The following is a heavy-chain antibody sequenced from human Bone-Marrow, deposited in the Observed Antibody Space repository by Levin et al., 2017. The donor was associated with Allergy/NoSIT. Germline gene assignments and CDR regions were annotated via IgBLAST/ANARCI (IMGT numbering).Heavy chain of an antibody. CDR2: ISSSSSYI. CDR1: GFTFSSYS. CDR3: ARDGYYYGSGSYYNRNPDAFDI. V-gene: IGHV3-21*01. J-gene: IGHJ3*02. Sequence: GESLKISCAASGFTFSSYSMNWVRQAPGKGLEWVSSISSSSSYIYYADSVKGRFTISRDNAKNSLYLQMNSLRAEDTAVYYCARDGYYYGSGSYYNRNPDAFDIWGQGTMVTVSS. D-gene: IGHD3-10*01.